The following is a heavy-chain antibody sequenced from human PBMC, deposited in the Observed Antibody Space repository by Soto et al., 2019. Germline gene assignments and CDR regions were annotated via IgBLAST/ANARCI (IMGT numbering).Heavy chain of an antibody. V-gene: IGHV3-30-3*01. J-gene: IGHJ4*02. CDR3: ARDHRGRYFDY. CDR2: ISYDGSNK. D-gene: IGHD3-10*01. CDR1: GFTFSSYA. Sequence: QVQLVESGGGVVQPGRSLRLSCAASGFTFSSYAMHWVRQAPGKGLEWVAVISYDGSNKYYADSVKGRFTISRDNSKNTLYLQMNSLRAEDTAVYYCARDHRGRYFDYWGQGTLITVSS.